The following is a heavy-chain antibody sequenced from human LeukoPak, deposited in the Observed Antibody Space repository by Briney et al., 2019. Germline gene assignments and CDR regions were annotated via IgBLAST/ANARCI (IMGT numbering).Heavy chain of an antibody. CDR2: IYPGDSDT. V-gene: IGHV5-51*01. J-gene: IGHJ4*02. CDR3: ARGKIDYYDSSGYMDY. D-gene: IGHD3-22*01. Sequence: GESLKISCKGSGYSFTSYWIGWVRQMPGKGLEWMGIIYPGDSDTRYSPSFQGQVTISADKSSSTAYLQWSSLKASDTAMYYCARGKIDYYDSSGYMDYWGQGTLVTVSS. CDR1: GYSFTSYW.